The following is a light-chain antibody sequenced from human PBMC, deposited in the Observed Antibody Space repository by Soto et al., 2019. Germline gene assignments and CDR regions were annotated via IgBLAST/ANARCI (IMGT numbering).Light chain of an antibody. Sequence: QSALTQPPSVSAAPGQKVIISCSGSSSNIGNGYVSWYQKLPGTVPKLLMYESNKRPSGIPDRFSGSRSGTSATLGITGLQTGDEADYYCGTWDSRLNVGVFGGGTKLTVL. CDR1: SSNIGNGY. CDR3: GTWDSRLNVGV. V-gene: IGLV1-51*02. CDR2: ESN. J-gene: IGLJ3*02.